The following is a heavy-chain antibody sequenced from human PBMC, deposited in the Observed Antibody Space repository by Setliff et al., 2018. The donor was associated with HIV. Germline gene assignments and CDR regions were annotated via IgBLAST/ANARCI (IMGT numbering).Heavy chain of an antibody. CDR3: ASGYGSGSYPGV. V-gene: IGHV4-39*07. Sequence: PSETLSLTCTVSGGSISSGSYYWGWIRQPPGKGLEWIGSIYYSGSTYYNPSLKSRVTISVDTSKNQFSLKLSSVTAADTAVYYCASGYGSGSYPGVWGKGTTVTVSS. D-gene: IGHD3-10*01. J-gene: IGHJ6*04. CDR2: IYYSGST. CDR1: GGSISSGSYY.